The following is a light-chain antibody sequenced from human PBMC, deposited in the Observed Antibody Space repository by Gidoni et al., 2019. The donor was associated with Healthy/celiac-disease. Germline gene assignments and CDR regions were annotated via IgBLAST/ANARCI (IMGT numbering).Light chain of an antibody. J-gene: IGKJ4*01. V-gene: IGKV3-11*01. CDR2: DAS. CDR1: QSVSSY. Sequence: EIVLTQSPATLSLSRRKIATLSCRASQSVSSYLAWYQQKPGQAPRLLIYDASNRATGLPARFSGCGSGTDFTLTLSSLEPEAFAVYYCQQRRHWPRLTFGGGTKVEIK. CDR3: QQRRHWPRLT.